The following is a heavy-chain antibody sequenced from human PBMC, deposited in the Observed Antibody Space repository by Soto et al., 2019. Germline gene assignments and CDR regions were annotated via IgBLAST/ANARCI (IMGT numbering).Heavy chain of an antibody. CDR1: GGAISSYR. D-gene: IGHD1-7*01. Sequence: SETLALTCTVSGGAISSYRWSLIRQPAGKGLEWIGRLNTYGNTHYNPSLKSRVTVSVDTSRNQFFLTLRSVTAADSAVYHCGRESGETWDYEASWGQGTPVTVSS. CDR3: GRESGETWDYEAS. V-gene: IGHV4-4*07. CDR2: LNTYGNT. J-gene: IGHJ5*02.